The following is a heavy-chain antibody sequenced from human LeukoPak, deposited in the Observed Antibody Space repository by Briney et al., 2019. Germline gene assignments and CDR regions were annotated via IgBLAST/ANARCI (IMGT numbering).Heavy chain of an antibody. CDR2: ILYDESNK. J-gene: IGHJ4*02. CDR1: GFTFSSYT. CDR3: ARDWGYRNGTPLDY. D-gene: IGHD5-18*01. V-gene: IGHV3-30-3*01. Sequence: PGGSLRLSCEASGFTFSSYTMHWVRQAPGKGLEWVALILYDESNKYYADYVKGRFTISRDNSKNTLYLQMNSLRAEDTAVYYCARDWGYRNGTPLDYWGQGTLVTVSS.